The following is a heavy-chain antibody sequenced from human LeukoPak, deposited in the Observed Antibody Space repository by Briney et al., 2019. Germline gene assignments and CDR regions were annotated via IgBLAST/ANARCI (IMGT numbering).Heavy chain of an antibody. D-gene: IGHD5-24*01. V-gene: IGHV3-30*02. CDR2: IRYDGSNK. CDR1: GFTFSSYG. Sequence: GGSLRLSCAASGFTFSSYGMHWDRQAPGKGLEWVAFIRYDGSNKYYADSVKGRFTISRDNSKNTLYLQMNSLRAEDTAVYYCASLVEMATAGGYWGQGTLVTVSS. J-gene: IGHJ4*02. CDR3: ASLVEMATAGGY.